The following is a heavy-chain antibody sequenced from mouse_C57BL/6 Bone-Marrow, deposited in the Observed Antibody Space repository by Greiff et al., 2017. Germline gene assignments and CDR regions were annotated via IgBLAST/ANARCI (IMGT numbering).Heavy chain of an antibody. D-gene: IGHD1-1*01. Sequence: VQLQQSGPELVKPGASVKMSCKASGYTFTDYNMHWVKQSHGKSLEWIGYINPNNGGTSYNQKFKGQATLTVNKSSSTAYMEPRSLTSEDSAVYYCASPLYGSSLDYWGQGTTLTVSS. V-gene: IGHV1-22*01. J-gene: IGHJ2*01. CDR3: ASPLYGSSLDY. CDR1: GYTFTDYN. CDR2: INPNNGGT.